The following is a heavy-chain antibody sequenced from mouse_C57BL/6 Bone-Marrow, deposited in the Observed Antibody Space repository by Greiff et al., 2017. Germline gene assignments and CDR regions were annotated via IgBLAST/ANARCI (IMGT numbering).Heavy chain of an antibody. V-gene: IGHV1-75*01. D-gene: IGHD2-4*01. Sequence: SGPELVQPGASVKISCKASGYTFTDYYINWVKQRPGQGLEWIGWIFPGSGSTYYNEKFKGNTTLTVDKSASTAYMLLSSLTSEDSAVYVCESFYYDYDGGFAYWGQGTLVTDSA. J-gene: IGHJ3*01. CDR2: IFPGSGST. CDR3: ESFYYDYDGGFAY. CDR1: GYTFTDYY.